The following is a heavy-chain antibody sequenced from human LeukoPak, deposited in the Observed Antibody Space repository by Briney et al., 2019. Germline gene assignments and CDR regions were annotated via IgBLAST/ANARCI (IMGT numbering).Heavy chain of an antibody. D-gene: IGHD1-26*01. Sequence: GGSLRLSCAASGFTFSSYWMSWVRQAPGKGLEWVANIKQDGSEKYYVDSVKGRFTISRDNAKNSLYLQMSSLRAEDTAVYYCAREGSSPYYYYYYGMDVWGQGTTVTVSS. CDR1: GFTFSSYW. CDR3: AREGSSPYYYYYYGMDV. CDR2: IKQDGSEK. V-gene: IGHV3-7*01. J-gene: IGHJ6*02.